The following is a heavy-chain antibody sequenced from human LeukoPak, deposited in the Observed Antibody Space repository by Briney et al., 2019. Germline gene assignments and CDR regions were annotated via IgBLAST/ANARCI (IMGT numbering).Heavy chain of an antibody. CDR1: GGSFSAYY. CDR2: INQSGRT. D-gene: IGHD6-13*01. Sequence: SETLSLTCAVYGGSFSAYYRSWIRQPPGEGLEWIGDINQSGRTNYNPSLKSRVIISVDTSKNQFSLTLLSVTAADTAVYYCASSDPFSSTWNPAYSFDYWDQGTLVTVSS. J-gene: IGHJ4*02. V-gene: IGHV4-34*01. CDR3: ASSDPFSSTWNPAYSFDY.